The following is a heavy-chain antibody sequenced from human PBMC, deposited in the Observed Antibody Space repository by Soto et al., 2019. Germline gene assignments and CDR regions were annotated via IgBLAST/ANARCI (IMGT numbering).Heavy chain of an antibody. CDR3: AREADYYDSSGYSGRDYGMDV. V-gene: IGHV4-31*03. CDR1: GGSISSGGYY. Sequence: SETLSLTCTVSGGSISSGGYYWSWIRQHPGKGLEWIGYIYYSGSTYYNPSLKSRVTISVDTSKNQFSLKLSSVTAADTAVYYCAREADYYDSSGYSGRDYGMDVWGQGTTVTVSS. D-gene: IGHD3-22*01. CDR2: IYYSGST. J-gene: IGHJ6*02.